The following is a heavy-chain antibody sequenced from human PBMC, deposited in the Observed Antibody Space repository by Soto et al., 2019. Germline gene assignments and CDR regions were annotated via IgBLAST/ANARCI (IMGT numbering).Heavy chain of an antibody. D-gene: IGHD6-13*01. V-gene: IGHV1-3*05. CDR1: GYTFTSHA. J-gene: IGHJ5*02. Sequence: QVQLVQSGAEEKKPGASVKVSCKASGYTFTSHAMHWVRQAPGQRLEWMGWINAGNGNTKYSQKFQGRGTITTDTTASPAYMELSSLRSEDTAVYYCASDGIAAAGTSWFAPWGKGTLVTVSS. CDR3: ASDGIAAAGTSWFAP. CDR2: INAGNGNT.